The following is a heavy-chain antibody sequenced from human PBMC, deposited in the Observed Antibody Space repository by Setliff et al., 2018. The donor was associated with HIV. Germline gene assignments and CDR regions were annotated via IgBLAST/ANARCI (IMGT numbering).Heavy chain of an antibody. CDR3: ARGWEGGMDY. D-gene: IGHD1-26*01. J-gene: IGHJ4*02. V-gene: IGHV1-46*01. CDR2: INPSSSST. CDR1: GYTFTSYY. Sequence: GASVKVSCKASGYTFTSYYMHWVRQAPGQGLEWMGIINPSSSSTTYAQKFQGRVTMTRDTSTSTVYMELNSLRAEDMAVYYCARGWEGGMDYWGQGTLVTVSS.